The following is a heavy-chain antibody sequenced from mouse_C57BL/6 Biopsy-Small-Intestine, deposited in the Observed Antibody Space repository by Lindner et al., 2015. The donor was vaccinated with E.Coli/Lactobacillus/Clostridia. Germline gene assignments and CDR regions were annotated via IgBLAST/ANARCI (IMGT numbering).Heavy chain of an antibody. D-gene: IGHD1-1*01. J-gene: IGHJ1*01. V-gene: IGHV1S18*01. CDR1: GFTFTSSA. CDR2: IVIGGGNT. Sequence: SVKVSCKASGFTFTSSAVQWVRQARGQRPEWIGWIVIGGGNTNYAQKFQERVTITTDMSTSTAYMELSSLRSEDTAVYYCAAERLLPHVFWSGQYGMDVWGQGTTVTVSS. CDR3: AAERLLPHVFWSGQYGMDV.